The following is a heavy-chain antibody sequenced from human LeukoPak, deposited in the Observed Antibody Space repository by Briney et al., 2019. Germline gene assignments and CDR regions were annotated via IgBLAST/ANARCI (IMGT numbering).Heavy chain of an antibody. CDR3: ARDYGSGSYLCLDY. CDR2: ISGSGSST. Sequence: GGSLRLSCAASGFTFSSYGMSWLRQAPGKGLEWVSAISGSGSSTYYADSVKGRFTISRDNSKNTLYLQMNSLRAEDTAVYYCARDYGSGSYLCLDYWGQGTLVTVSS. V-gene: IGHV3-23*01. CDR1: GFTFSSYG. D-gene: IGHD3-10*01. J-gene: IGHJ4*02.